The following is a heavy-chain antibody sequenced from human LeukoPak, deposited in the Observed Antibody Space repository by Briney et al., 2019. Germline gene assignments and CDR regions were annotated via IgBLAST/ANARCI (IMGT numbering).Heavy chain of an antibody. J-gene: IGHJ3*02. D-gene: IGHD1-26*01. CDR3: ARLTVGAVNLYGFDI. V-gene: IGHV4-39*01. CDR2: IYYSGST. Sequence: PSETLSLTCTVSGGSISSSSYYWGWIRQPPGKGLEWIGSIYYSGSTYYNPSLKSRVTISVDTSKNQFSLKLSSVTAADTAVYYCARLTVGAVNLYGFDIWGQGTMVTVSS. CDR1: GGSISSSSYY.